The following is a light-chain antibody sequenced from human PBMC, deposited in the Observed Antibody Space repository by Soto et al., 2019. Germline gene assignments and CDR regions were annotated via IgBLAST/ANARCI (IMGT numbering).Light chain of an antibody. Sequence: EILMTQSPATLSVSPGERATLSCRASQSVTNNLAWYQQKPGQAPRLLIYGVSTRATDIPARFSGSGSGTEFTLTIGSLQSEDFAVYYCQQYHYWPPYTFGQGTKLEIK. J-gene: IGKJ2*01. CDR2: GVS. CDR3: QQYHYWPPYT. CDR1: QSVTNN. V-gene: IGKV3-15*01.